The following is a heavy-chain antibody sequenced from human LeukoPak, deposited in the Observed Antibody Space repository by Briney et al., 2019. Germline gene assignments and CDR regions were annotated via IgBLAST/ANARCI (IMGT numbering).Heavy chain of an antibody. Sequence: GGSLRLSCAASGFTFSDYDMHWVRQATGKGLEWVSAIGTAGDTYYTGSVKGRFTISRENAKNSLYLQMNSLRAGDTAVYYCARVAKERVGGIYYFDYWGQGALVTVSS. J-gene: IGHJ4*02. CDR2: IGTAGDT. D-gene: IGHD1-1*01. CDR1: GFTFSDYD. V-gene: IGHV3-13*01. CDR3: ARVAKERVGGIYYFDY.